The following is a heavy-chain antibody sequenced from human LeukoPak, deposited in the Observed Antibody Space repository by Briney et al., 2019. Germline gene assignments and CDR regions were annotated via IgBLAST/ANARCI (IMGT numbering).Heavy chain of an antibody. V-gene: IGHV4-31*03. D-gene: IGHD1-26*01. CDR3: ARLFVGATEAFDY. CDR2: IYYSGST. Sequence: SQTLSLTCTVSGGSISSGGYYWSWIRQHPGKGLEWIGYIYYSGSTYYNPSLKSRVTISVDTSKNQFSLKLSSVTAADTAVYYCARLFVGATEAFDYWGQGTLVTVSS. J-gene: IGHJ4*02. CDR1: GGSISSGGYY.